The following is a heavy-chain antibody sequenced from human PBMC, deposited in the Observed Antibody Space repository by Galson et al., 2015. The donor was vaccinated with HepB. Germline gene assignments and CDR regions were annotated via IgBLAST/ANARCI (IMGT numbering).Heavy chain of an antibody. CDR3: ARILSGDSSGYYYNYYYYMDV. V-gene: IGHV2-26*01. Sequence: PALVKPTQTLTLTCTVSGFSLRNARMGVSWIRQPPGKALEWLAHIFSNDEKSYSTSLKRRLTISKDTSKSQVVLTMTNMDPVDTATYYCARILSGDSSGYYYNYYYYMDVWGKGTTATVSS. J-gene: IGHJ6*03. CDR1: GFSLRNARMG. CDR2: IFSNDEK. D-gene: IGHD3-22*01.